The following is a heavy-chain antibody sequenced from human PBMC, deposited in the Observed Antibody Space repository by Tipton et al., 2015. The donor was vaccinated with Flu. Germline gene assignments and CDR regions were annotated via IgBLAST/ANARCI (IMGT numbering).Heavy chain of an antibody. CDR3: ARRDYSNYVSEPHDWFDP. D-gene: IGHD4-11*01. J-gene: IGHJ5*01. V-gene: IGHV4-38-2*01. CDR2: VHRSGNG. CDR1: GDSIGCPYF. Sequence: TLSLTCSVSGDSIGCPYFWGWIRKPPGGGLEWIGNVHRSGNGYYKPSLKSRVSISVDTSKNQFYLELTSVTAAETAVYYCARRDYSNYVSEPHDWFDPWGEGSLVSVSS.